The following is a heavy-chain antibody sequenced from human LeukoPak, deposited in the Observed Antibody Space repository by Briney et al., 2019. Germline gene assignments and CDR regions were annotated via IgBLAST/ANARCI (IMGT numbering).Heavy chain of an antibody. CDR1: GFTFSSYE. CDR3: ARDGGSGILD. D-gene: IGHD3-10*01. J-gene: IGHJ4*02. V-gene: IGHV3-48*03. Sequence: GGSLRLSCAASGFTFSSYEMNWVRQAPGKGLEWVSYISSNGSPIFYADSVKGRFTISRDNAKNSLSLLMNSLRAEDTAVYYCARDGGSGILDWGQRTLVTVSS. CDR2: ISSNGSPI.